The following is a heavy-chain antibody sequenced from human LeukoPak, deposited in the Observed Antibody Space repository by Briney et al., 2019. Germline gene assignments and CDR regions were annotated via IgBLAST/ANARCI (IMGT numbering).Heavy chain of an antibody. CDR1: GGSFSGYY. D-gene: IGHD5-12*01. CDR3: ARGPSGYHNT. J-gene: IGHJ4*02. V-gene: IGHV3-11*04. CDR2: ISSSSRTI. Sequence: LSLTCAVYGGSFSGYYWSWIRQPPGKGLEWLSKISSSSRTIYYADSVKGRFTISRDNAKNSLYLHMNSLRAEDTAVYYCARGPSGYHNTGGQGTLVTVSS.